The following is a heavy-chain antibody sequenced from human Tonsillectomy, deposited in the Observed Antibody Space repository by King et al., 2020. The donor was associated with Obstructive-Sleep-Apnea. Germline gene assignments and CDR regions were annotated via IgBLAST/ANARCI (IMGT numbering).Heavy chain of an antibody. CDR2: ICGSGGST. J-gene: IGHJ4*02. Sequence: VQLVESGGGLVQPGGSLRLSCAASGFTFSSYAMSWVRQAPGKGLEWVSAICGSGGSTYYADSVKGRFTISRDNSKNTLYLQMNSLRAEDTAVYYCVKPHYYGSGSYIYYFDYWGQGTLVTVSS. CDR3: VKPHYYGSGSYIYYFDY. V-gene: IGHV3-23*04. CDR1: GFTFSSYA. D-gene: IGHD3-10*01.